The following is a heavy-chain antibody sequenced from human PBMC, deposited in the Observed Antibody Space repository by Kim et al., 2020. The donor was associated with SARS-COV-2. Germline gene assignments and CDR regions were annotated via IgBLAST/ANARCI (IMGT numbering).Heavy chain of an antibody. CDR1: GGTFSSYA. Sequence: SVKVSCKASGGTFSSYAISWVRQAPGQGLEWMGGIIPIFGTANYAQKFQGRVTITADESTSTAYMELSSLRSEDTAVYYCAGEGWGTMVRGVFKHYYYGMDVWGQGTTVTVSS. J-gene: IGHJ6*02. D-gene: IGHD3-10*01. CDR2: IIPIFGTA. V-gene: IGHV1-69*13. CDR3: AGEGWGTMVRGVFKHYYYGMDV.